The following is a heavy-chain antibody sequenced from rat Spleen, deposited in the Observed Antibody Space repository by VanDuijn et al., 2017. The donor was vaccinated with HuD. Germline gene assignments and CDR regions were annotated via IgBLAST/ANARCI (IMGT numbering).Heavy chain of an antibody. CDR2: ISSDGSTT. V-gene: IGHV5-29*01. CDR1: GFTFSDYY. D-gene: IGHD1-2*01. CDR3: ARHGDSNPFAY. Sequence: EVQLVESDGGLVQPGKSLKLSCAASGFTFSDYYMAWVRQAPTKGLEWVATISSDGSTTYYRDSVKGRFTISRDNAKRTLFLQMDSLRSEDTATYYWARHGDSNPFAYWGQGTLVTVSS. J-gene: IGHJ3*01.